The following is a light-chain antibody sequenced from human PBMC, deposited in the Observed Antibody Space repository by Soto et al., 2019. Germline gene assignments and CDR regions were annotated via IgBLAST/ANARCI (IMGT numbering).Light chain of an antibody. CDR2: DAS. Sequence: DIQMTQSPSSVSASVGDRVTITCRASQGISSWVGWYQQKPGRAPNLLIYDASSLQSGVPSRFSGSGSGTEFTLTISSLQPEDFATYYCQQADTFPLTVGGGTKVEIK. J-gene: IGKJ4*01. CDR3: QQADTFPLT. CDR1: QGISSW. V-gene: IGKV1-12*01.